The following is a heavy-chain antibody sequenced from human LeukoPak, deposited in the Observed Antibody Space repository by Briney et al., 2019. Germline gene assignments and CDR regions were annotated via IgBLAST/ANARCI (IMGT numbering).Heavy chain of an antibody. Sequence: PGGSLRLSCAASGFTFNDAWMSWIRQAPGKGLEWVSYISSSGSTIYYADSVKGRFTISRDNAKNSLYLQMNSLRAEDTAVYYCARDIGIVGATGTDYWGQGTLVTVSS. CDR3: ARDIGIVGATGTDY. CDR1: GFTFNDAW. J-gene: IGHJ4*02. CDR2: ISSSGSTI. D-gene: IGHD1-26*01. V-gene: IGHV3-11*01.